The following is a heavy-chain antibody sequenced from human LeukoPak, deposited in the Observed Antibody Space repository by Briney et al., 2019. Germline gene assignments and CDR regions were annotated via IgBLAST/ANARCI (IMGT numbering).Heavy chain of an antibody. J-gene: IGHJ4*02. CDR1: GFSFNSYA. V-gene: IGHV3-23*01. D-gene: IGHD3-10*01. Sequence: PGGSLRLSCAASGFSFNSYAMTWVRQAPGKGLGWVSAISGSGGSTYYADSVRGRFTISRDNSKNTLYLQMSSLRAEDTAVYYCAKTVGGYGSLFDYWGQGTLVTVSS. CDR3: AKTVGGYGSLFDY. CDR2: ISGSGGST.